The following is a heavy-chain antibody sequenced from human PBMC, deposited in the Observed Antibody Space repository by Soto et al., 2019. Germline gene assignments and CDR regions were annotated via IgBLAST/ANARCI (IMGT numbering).Heavy chain of an antibody. Sequence: QVQLQESGPGLVKPSQTLSLTCTVSGGSISSGGYYWSWIRQHPGKGLEWIGYIFYSGSTYYNPSLTSRVTISVDTSKNQFSLKLSSVTAADTAVYYCARVGRYDNSGYSSFDYWGQGTLVTVSS. J-gene: IGHJ4*02. D-gene: IGHD3-22*01. CDR2: IFYSGST. V-gene: IGHV4-31*03. CDR3: ARVGRYDNSGYSSFDY. CDR1: GGSISSGGYY.